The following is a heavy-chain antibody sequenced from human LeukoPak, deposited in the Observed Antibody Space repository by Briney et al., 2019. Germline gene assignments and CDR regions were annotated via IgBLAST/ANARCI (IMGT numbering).Heavy chain of an antibody. Sequence: GGSLRLSCAASGFTFSNYAMSWVRQAPGKGLEWVSGINGSGGSTYYADSVKGRFTISRDNSKNTLYLQMNGLRAEDTAVYYCARSMVRGVIIMYNWFDPWGQGTLVTVSS. CDR1: GFTFSNYA. J-gene: IGHJ5*02. CDR3: ARSMVRGVIIMYNWFDP. CDR2: INGSGGST. V-gene: IGHV3-23*01. D-gene: IGHD3-10*01.